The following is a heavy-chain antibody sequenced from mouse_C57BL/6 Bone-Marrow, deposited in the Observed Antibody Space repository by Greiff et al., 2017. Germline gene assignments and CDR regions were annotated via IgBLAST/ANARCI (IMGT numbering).Heavy chain of an antibody. Sequence: QVQLQQSGPELVKPGASVKLSCKASGYTFTSYDINWVKQRPGQGLEWIGWIYPRDGSTKYNEKFKGKATLTVDTSSSTAYMELHSLTSEDSAVYFCARSSFITPGYFDVWGTGTTVTVSS. V-gene: IGHV1-85*01. CDR3: ARSSFITPGYFDV. CDR2: IYPRDGST. J-gene: IGHJ1*03. D-gene: IGHD1-1*01. CDR1: GYTFTSYD.